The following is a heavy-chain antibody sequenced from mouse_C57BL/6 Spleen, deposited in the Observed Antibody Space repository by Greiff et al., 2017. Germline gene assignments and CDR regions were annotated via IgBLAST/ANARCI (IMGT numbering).Heavy chain of an antibody. D-gene: IGHD1-1*01. V-gene: IGHV1-15*01. CDR3: TKWDYYGSLDY. J-gene: IGHJ2*01. CDR1: GYTFTDYE. Sequence: QVQLQQSGAELVRPGASVTLSCKASGYTFTDYEMHWVKQTPVHGLEWIGAIDPETGGTAYNQKFKGKAILTADKSSSTAYMELRSLTSEDSAVYYWTKWDYYGSLDYWGQGTTLTVSS. CDR2: IDPETGGT.